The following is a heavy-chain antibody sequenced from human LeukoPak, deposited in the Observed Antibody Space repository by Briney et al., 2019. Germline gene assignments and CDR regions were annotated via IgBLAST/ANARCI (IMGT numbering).Heavy chain of an antibody. CDR3: AKRVSVSYFDY. CDR1: GFTFSSYA. J-gene: IGHJ4*02. CDR2: ISGSGGST. Sequence: GSLRLSRAASGFTFSSYAMSWARQAPGRGLEWVSAISGSGGSTYYADSVKGRFTNSRDNSENTLYLQMNSLRAEDTAVYYCAKRVSVSYFDYWGQGTLVTVSS. V-gene: IGHV3-23*01. D-gene: IGHD1-26*01.